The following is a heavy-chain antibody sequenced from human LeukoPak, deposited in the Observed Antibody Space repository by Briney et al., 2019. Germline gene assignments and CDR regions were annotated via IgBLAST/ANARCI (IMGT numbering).Heavy chain of an antibody. V-gene: IGHV4-59*01. CDR1: GGSISSYY. J-gene: IGHJ6*03. D-gene: IGHD6-13*01. CDR2: IYYSGST. Sequence: SETLSLTCTVSGGSISSYYWSWIRQPPGKGLEWIGYIYYSGSTNYNPSLKSRVTISVDTSKNQFSLKLSSVTAADTAVHYCAREGFGLAAAAYATHYYYYYYMDVWGKGTTVTVSS. CDR3: AREGFGLAAAAYATHYYYYYYMDV.